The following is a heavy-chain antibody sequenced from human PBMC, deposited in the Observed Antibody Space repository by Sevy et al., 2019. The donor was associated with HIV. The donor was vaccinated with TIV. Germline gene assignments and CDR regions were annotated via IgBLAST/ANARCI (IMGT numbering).Heavy chain of an antibody. Sequence: QSQTLSLTCAISGDSVFSNSAAWNWIKQSPSRGLEWLGRTYYRSKWYNDYAVSVKSRITINPDTSKNHFSLQLNSVTPEDTAVYYCDRGKIQLWNWFDPWGQGTLVTVSS. D-gene: IGHD5-18*01. CDR3: DRGKIQLWNWFDP. CDR2: TYYRSKWYN. J-gene: IGHJ5*02. V-gene: IGHV6-1*01. CDR1: GDSVFSNSAA.